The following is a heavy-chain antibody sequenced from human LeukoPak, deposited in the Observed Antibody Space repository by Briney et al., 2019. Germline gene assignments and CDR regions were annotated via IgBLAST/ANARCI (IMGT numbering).Heavy chain of an antibody. CDR3: ARGSKREDFDY. V-gene: IGHV1-69*05. J-gene: IGHJ4*02. D-gene: IGHD1-26*01. CDR2: IIPIFGTA. CDR1: GGTFSSYA. Sequence: SVKVSCKASGGTFSSYAISWVRQAPGQGLEWMGGIIPIFGTANYAQKFQGRVAITTDESTSTAYRELSSLRSEDTAVYYCARGSKREDFDYWGQGTLVTVSS.